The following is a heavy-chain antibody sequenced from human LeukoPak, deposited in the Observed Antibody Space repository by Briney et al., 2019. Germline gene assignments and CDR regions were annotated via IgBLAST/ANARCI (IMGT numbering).Heavy chain of an antibody. CDR2: IKQDGSEK. Sequence: GGSLRLSCAASGFTFSSGWMSWVRQAPGKGLEWVANIKQDGSEKYYVDSVKGRFTISRDNAKNSLYLQMNSLRAEDTAVYYCALNPDYYGSASFDYWGQGTLVTVSS. D-gene: IGHD3-10*01. V-gene: IGHV3-7*01. CDR1: GFTFSSGW. J-gene: IGHJ4*02. CDR3: ALNPDYYGSASFDY.